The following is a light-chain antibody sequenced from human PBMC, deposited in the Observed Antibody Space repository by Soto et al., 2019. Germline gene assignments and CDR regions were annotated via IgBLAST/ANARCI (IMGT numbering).Light chain of an antibody. CDR2: GAS. J-gene: IGKJ1*01. CDR1: HSVSTN. V-gene: IGKV3-15*01. Sequence: EIVMTQSPATLSVSPGRRAILSCRASHSVSTNLAWYQQKPGQPPRLLISGASARATGVPARFSGRGSGTDFSLTISSLQSEDFALYYCQQYNNWPLTFGQGTKVDIK. CDR3: QQYNNWPLT.